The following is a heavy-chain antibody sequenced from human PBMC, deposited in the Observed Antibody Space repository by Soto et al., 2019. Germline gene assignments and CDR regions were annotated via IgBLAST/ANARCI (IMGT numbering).Heavy chain of an antibody. CDR3: ATVFDL. Sequence: EMQLVESGGGLVQPGGSLRLSCAASGFTLSGRWIHWVRQAPGKGLEWVSRIDIDGRGTSYADSVKGRFTISTDNAKNTVYLQMNSLRVEDTDVYYCATVFDLWGQGTLVNVSS. CDR1: GFTLSGRW. J-gene: IGHJ5*02. CDR2: IDIDGRGT. V-gene: IGHV3-74*01.